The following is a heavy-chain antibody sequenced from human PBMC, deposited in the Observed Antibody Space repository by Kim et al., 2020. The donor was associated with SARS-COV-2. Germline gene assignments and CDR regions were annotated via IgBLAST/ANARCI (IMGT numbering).Heavy chain of an antibody. D-gene: IGHD3-9*01. V-gene: IGHV4-30-2*01. CDR3: ARDRSFLTGYHNWFDP. J-gene: IGHJ5*02. CDR1: GGSISSGGYS. CDR2: IYHSGST. Sequence: SETLSLTCAVSGGSISSGGYSWSWIRQPPGKGLEWIGYIYHSGSTYYNPSLKSRVTISVDRSKNQFSLKLSSVTAADTAVYYCARDRSFLTGYHNWFDPWGQGTLVTVSS.